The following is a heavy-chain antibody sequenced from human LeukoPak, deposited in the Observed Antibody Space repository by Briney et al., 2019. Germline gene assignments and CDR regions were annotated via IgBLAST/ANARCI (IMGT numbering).Heavy chain of an antibody. Sequence: GGSLRLSCAASGFTFSDYYMNWIRQAPGKGLEWVSYISSSGSTIYYADSVKGRFTISRDNAKNSLYLQMNSLRAEDTAVYYCAREYYYDSSGYYYPWGQGTLVTVSS. CDR3: AREYYYDSSGYYYP. V-gene: IGHV3-11*04. J-gene: IGHJ5*02. CDR2: ISSSGSTI. CDR1: GFTFSDYY. D-gene: IGHD3-22*01.